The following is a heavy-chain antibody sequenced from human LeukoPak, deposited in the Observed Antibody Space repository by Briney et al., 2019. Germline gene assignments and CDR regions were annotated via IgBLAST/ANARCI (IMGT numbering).Heavy chain of an antibody. D-gene: IGHD3-10*01. J-gene: IGHJ4*02. CDR2: INHSGST. V-gene: IGHV4-34*01. CDR3: ARGGEGSLLVY. Sequence: SETLSLTCAVYGVSFSGYYWSWVRQPPGKGLEWLGEINHSGSTTYNPSLKSRVTISADTSKNQFSLKLSSVTAADTAVYYCARGGEGSLLVYWGQGTLVTVSS. CDR1: GVSFSGYY.